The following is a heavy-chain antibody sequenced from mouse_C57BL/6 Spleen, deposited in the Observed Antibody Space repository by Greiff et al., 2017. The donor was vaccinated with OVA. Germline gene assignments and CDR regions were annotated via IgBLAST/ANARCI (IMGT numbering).Heavy chain of an antibody. V-gene: IGHV1-53*01. CDR2: INPSNGGT. CDR1: GYTFTSYW. J-gene: IGHJ1*03. Sequence: QVHVKQPGTELVKPGASVKLSCKASGYTFTSYWMHWVKQRPGQGLEWIGNINPSNGGTNYNEKFKSKATLTVDKSSSTAYMQLSSLTSEDSAVYYCARSYYDYAGHFDVWGTGTTVTVSS. CDR3: ARSYYDYAGHFDV. D-gene: IGHD2-4*01.